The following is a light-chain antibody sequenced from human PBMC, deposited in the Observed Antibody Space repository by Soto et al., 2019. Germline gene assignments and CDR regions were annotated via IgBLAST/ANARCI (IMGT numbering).Light chain of an antibody. CDR2: DAS. V-gene: IGKV3D-20*02. J-gene: IGKJ5*01. Sequence: EIVFTQSPGTLSLSPGERATLSCRASQSVSSSYLAWYQQKPGQAPRLLIYDASNRATGIPARFSGSGSGTDFTLTISSLEAEDFAVYYCQQRSNWPFTFGQGTRLEIK. CDR3: QQRSNWPFT. CDR1: QSVSSSY.